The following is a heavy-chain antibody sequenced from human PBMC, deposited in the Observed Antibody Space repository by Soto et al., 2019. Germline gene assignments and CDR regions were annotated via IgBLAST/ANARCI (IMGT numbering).Heavy chain of an antibody. V-gene: IGHV4-4*07. CDR2: IYATGTT. CDR3: VRDGTKTLRAWFDP. J-gene: IGHJ5*02. D-gene: IGHD1-1*01. Sequence: QVQLQESGPGLVKPSETLSLTCTVSGASISGFYWSWIRKSAGKGLEWIGRIYATGTTDYNPSLKSRVMMAADTSKKQFSLGLRSVTPADTAVYYCVRDGTKTLRAWFDPWGEGISVSVSS. CDR1: GASISGFY.